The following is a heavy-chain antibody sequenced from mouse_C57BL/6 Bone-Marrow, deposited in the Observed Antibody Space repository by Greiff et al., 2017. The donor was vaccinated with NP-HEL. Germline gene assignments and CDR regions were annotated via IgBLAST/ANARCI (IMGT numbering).Heavy chain of an antibody. CDR2: IYPRSGNT. D-gene: IGHD1-1*01. V-gene: IGHV1-81*01. J-gene: IGHJ4*01. CDR3: ASRFYYGSSIYAMDY. Sequence: QVQLKESGAELARPGASVKLSCKASGYTFTSYGISWVKQRTGQGLEWIGEIYPRSGNTYYNEKFKGKATLTADKSSSTAYMELRSLTSEDSAVYFCASRFYYGSSIYAMDYWGQGTSVTVSS. CDR1: GYTFTSYG.